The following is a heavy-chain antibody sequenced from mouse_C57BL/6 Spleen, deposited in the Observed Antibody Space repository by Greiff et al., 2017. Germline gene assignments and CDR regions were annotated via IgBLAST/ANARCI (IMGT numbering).Heavy chain of an antibody. CDR3: ARTGPLTGTFFDY. D-gene: IGHD4-1*01. CDR1: GYTFTSYW. J-gene: IGHJ2*01. Sequence: VQLQQSGAELVRPGTSVKLSCKASGYTFTSYWMHWVKQRPGQGLEWIGVIDPSDSYTNYNQKFKGKATLTVDTSSSTAYMQLSSLTSEDSAVYYCARTGPLTGTFFDYWGQGTTLTVSS. V-gene: IGHV1-59*01. CDR2: IDPSDSYT.